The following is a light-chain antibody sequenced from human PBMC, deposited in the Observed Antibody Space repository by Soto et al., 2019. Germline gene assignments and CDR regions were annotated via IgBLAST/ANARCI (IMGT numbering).Light chain of an antibody. CDR1: SSDVGIYNY. CDR3: CSYAGGHTYV. CDR2: DVT. J-gene: IGLJ1*01. Sequence: QSVLTQPRSVSGSPGQSVTISCTGTSSDVGIYNYVSWYQHHPGKAPKLIIYDVTRRPSGVPDRFSGSKSDNTASLTISGLQAEDDADYYCCSYAGGHTYVFGSGTKLTVL. V-gene: IGLV2-11*01.